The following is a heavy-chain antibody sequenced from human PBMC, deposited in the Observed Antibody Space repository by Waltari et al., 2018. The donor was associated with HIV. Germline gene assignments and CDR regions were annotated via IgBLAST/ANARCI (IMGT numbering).Heavy chain of an antibody. Sequence: QIQLVQSGAEVKKPGASVRVSCKASGYIFSDYSISWVRQAPGQGLEWMGWVRPAPGQRREGMGWISAYNGNTEYARDFKGRVPMTTDTATTTAYVDLRGLRFDDTAVYYCARLGYDFWSGYDYWGQGTLVTVS. V-gene: IGHV1-18*01. CDR3: ARLGYDFWSGYDY. CDR2: ISAYNGNT. J-gene: IGHJ4*02. CDR1: GYIFSDYS. D-gene: IGHD3-3*01.